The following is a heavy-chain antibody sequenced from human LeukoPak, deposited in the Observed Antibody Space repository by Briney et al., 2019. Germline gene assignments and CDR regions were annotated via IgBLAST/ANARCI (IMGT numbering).Heavy chain of an antibody. J-gene: IGHJ4*02. Sequence: GRSLRLSCAASGFTFDDYAMPWVRQAPGKGLEWVSGISWNSGSIGYADSVKGRFTISRDNAKNSLYLQMNSLRAEDTALYYCAKGGYYDSSGYYYFDYWGQGTLVTVSS. CDR2: ISWNSGSI. CDR1: GFTFDDYA. D-gene: IGHD3-22*01. V-gene: IGHV3-9*01. CDR3: AKGGYYDSSGYYYFDY.